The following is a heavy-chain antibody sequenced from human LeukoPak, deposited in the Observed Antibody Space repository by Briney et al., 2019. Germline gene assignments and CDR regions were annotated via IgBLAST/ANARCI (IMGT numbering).Heavy chain of an antibody. J-gene: IGHJ5*02. Sequence: QPGGSLRLSCAASGFTFTNYWMSWVRQAPGKGLEWVANIKQDGSEKFYVDSVKGRFTISRDNAKNSVYLQMNCLRAEDTAVYYCARDSTGYGYEEWSWGQGTLVTVSS. D-gene: IGHD5-18*01. CDR2: IKQDGSEK. V-gene: IGHV3-7*01. CDR1: GFTFTNYW. CDR3: ARDSTGYGYEEWS.